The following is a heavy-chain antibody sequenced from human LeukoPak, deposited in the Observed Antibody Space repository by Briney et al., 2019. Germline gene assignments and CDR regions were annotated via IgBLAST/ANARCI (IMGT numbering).Heavy chain of an antibody. V-gene: IGHV1-69*13. CDR2: IIPIFGTA. J-gene: IGHJ3*02. Sequence: SVKVSCKASGGTFSSYAISWVRQAPGQGLEWMGGIIPIFGTANYAQKFQGRVTITADESTSTAYMELSSLRSEDTAVYYCARKRAYCGGDCYLNDAFDIWGQGTMVTVSS. CDR3: ARKRAYCGGDCYLNDAFDI. D-gene: IGHD2-21*02. CDR1: GGTFSSYA.